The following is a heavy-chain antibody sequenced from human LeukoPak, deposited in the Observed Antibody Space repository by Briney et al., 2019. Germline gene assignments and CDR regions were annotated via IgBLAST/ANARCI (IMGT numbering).Heavy chain of an antibody. Sequence: PGGSLRLSCAASGFTFSSYEMNWVRQAPGKGLEWVSYISSSGSTIYYADSVKGRFTISRDNAKNSLYLQMNSLRAEDTAVYYCARGNYYGSGSYEFDYWGQGTLVTVSS. J-gene: IGHJ4*02. CDR2: ISSSGSTI. D-gene: IGHD3-10*01. CDR1: GFTFSSYE. V-gene: IGHV3-48*03. CDR3: ARGNYYGSGSYEFDY.